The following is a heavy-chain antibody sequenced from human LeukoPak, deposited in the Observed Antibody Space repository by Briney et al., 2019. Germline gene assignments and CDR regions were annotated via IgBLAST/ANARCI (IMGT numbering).Heavy chain of an antibody. CDR2: IRFDGSDE. J-gene: IGHJ5*02. Sequence: GGSLRLSCAASGFTFSGSAMHWVRQAPGKGLEWVAFIRFDGSDEYYADALKGRFTISRDNSKNTLYLQINSLRAEDTAVYYCAKDQPHRDSSGSLYDPWGQGTLVTVSS. CDR3: AKDQPHRDSSGSLYDP. D-gene: IGHD3-22*01. CDR1: GFTFSGSA. V-gene: IGHV3-30*02.